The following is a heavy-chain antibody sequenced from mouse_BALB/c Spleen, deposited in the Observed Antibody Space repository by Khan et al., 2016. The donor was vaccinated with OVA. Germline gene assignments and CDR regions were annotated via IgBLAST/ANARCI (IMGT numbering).Heavy chain of an antibody. CDR3: ARPPITTVVATSYWFFDV. V-gene: IGHV5-9-3*01. D-gene: IGHD1-1*01. CDR2: ISTGDTYT. CDR1: GFTFSTYA. J-gene: IGHJ1*01. Sequence: EVELVESGGGLVKSGGSLKLSCAASGFTFSTYAMSWVRQTTEKRLEWVATISTGDTYTYYPDSVKGRFTISRDNAKNTLYLQMSSLRSEDTAMYYCARPPITTVVATSYWFFDVWGAGTTVTVST.